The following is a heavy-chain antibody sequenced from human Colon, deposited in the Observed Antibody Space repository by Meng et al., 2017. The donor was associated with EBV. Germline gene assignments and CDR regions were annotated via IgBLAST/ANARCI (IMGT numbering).Heavy chain of an antibody. Sequence: QLVESGGGLFQPGGSLRLSCAASGFTVSSNYMSWVRQAPGKGLEWVSVIYGGDNTYYADSVKGRFTISRDNSKNTLYLQMNSLRVEDTAVYFCARDGELVAGKKLDDYWGQGTLVTVSS. V-gene: IGHV3-53*01. CDR1: GFTVSSNY. CDR2: IYGGDNT. D-gene: IGHD6-19*01. CDR3: ARDGELVAGKKLDDY. J-gene: IGHJ4*02.